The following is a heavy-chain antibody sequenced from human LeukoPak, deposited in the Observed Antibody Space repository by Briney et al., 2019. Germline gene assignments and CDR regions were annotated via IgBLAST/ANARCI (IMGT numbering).Heavy chain of an antibody. V-gene: IGHV1-18*01. CDR2: ITAYNGNT. D-gene: IGHD6-19*01. J-gene: IGHJ6*02. Sequence: ASVKVSCKASGYSFTTLGISWVRQAPGQELEWVGWITAYNGNTNYTQKLQDRVTLTTDTSTSTAYMELRSLRSDDTAVYYCARGNGVTSGWFQDYYYYGLDVWGQGTTVTVSS. CDR1: GYSFTTLG. CDR3: ARGNGVTSGWFQDYYYYGLDV.